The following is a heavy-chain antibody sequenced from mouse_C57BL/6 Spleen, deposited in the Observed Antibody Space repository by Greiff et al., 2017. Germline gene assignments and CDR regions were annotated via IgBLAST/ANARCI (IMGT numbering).Heavy chain of an antibody. CDR1: GFTFSDYY. CDR3: AREEDYGSYYYAMDY. Sequence: EVKLMESEGGLVQPGSSMKLSCTASGFTFSDYYMAWVRQVPEKGLEWVANINYDGSSTYYLDSLKSRFIISRDNAKNILYLQMSSLKSEDTATYYCAREEDYGSYYYAMDYWGQGTSVTVSS. D-gene: IGHD1-1*01. J-gene: IGHJ4*01. V-gene: IGHV5-16*01. CDR2: INYDGSST.